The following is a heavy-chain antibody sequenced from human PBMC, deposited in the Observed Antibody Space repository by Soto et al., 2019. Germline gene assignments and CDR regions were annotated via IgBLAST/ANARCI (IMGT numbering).Heavy chain of an antibody. CDR3: ARESAAAGWFDP. Sequence: SETLSLTCAVYGGSFSGYYWSWIRQPPGKGLEWIGRIYTSGSTNYNPSLKSRVTMSVDTSKNQFSLKLSSVTAADTAVYYCARESAAAGWFDPWGQGTLVTVSS. CDR1: GGSFSGYY. V-gene: IGHV4-59*10. CDR2: IYTSGST. J-gene: IGHJ5*02. D-gene: IGHD6-13*01.